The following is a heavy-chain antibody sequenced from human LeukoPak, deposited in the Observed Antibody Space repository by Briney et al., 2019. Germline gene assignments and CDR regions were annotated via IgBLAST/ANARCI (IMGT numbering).Heavy chain of an antibody. CDR3: ARFVVVTATNWFDP. J-gene: IGHJ5*02. V-gene: IGHV1-8*01. Sequence: ASVKVSCKASGYTFTSYDINWVRQATGQGLEWMGWMNPNSGNTGYAQKFQGRVTMTRNTSISTAYMELSSLRSEDTAVYYCARFVVVTATNWFDPWGQGTLVTVSS. CDR1: GYTFTSYD. D-gene: IGHD2-21*02. CDR2: MNPNSGNT.